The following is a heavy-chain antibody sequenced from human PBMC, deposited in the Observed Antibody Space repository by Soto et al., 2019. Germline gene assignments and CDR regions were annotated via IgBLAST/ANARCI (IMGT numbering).Heavy chain of an antibody. D-gene: IGHD3-10*01. J-gene: IGHJ6*02. V-gene: IGHV1-2*02. CDR2: INPKFGDT. Sequence: QVQLVQSGAEVKEPGHSVRVSCEASGYTFTAYYIHWVRQVPGQGLEWMGWINPKFGDTTYAQDFQGRVTMTRDMSISTVYMELSRLTSDDTAIYYCARNMDYYYGPGSGNGHGVWGQGTTVTVFS. CDR3: ARNMDYYYGPGSGNGHGV. CDR1: GYTFTAYY.